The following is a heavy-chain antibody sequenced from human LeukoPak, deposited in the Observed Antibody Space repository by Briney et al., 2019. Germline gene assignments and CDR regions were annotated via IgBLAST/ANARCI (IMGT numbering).Heavy chain of an antibody. CDR1: GYSISSGYY. CDR3: ARRVGFYGSGSLNYFDP. CDR2: IFRTGST. J-gene: IGHJ5*01. Sequence: SETLSLTCTVSGYSISSGYYWGWIRQPPGKGLEWIGSIFRTGSTYYSASLKSRVSISVDTSKNHIALKLTSVTAADTAVYFCARRVGFYGSGSLNYFDPWGQGILVSVS. D-gene: IGHD3-10*01. V-gene: IGHV4-38-2*02.